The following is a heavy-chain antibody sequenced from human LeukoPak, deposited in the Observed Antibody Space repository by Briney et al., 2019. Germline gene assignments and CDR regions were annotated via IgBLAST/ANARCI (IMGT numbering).Heavy chain of an antibody. Sequence: GASVKVSCKASGYKFTNFGLSWVRQAPGQGLGWMGWISTNNENTHYAQKFQGRVTMTTDTSTSTAYMELRSLKSDDTALYYCAREIPYPDCSSSGCYGPWDYWGQGALVTVSS. V-gene: IGHV1-18*01. CDR3: AREIPYPDCSSSGCYGPWDY. CDR2: ISTNNENT. D-gene: IGHD2-2*01. CDR1: GYKFTNFG. J-gene: IGHJ4*02.